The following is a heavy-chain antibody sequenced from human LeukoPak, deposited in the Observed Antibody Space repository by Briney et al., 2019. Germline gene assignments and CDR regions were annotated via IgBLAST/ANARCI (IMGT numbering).Heavy chain of an antibody. Sequence: SETLSLTCTVSGGSISSYYWSWIRQPPGKGLEWIGYIYYSGSTNYNPSLKSRVTISVDTSKNQFSLKLSSVTAADTAVYYCARRGPRGYSGSYYDFDYWGQGTLVTVSS. CDR2: IYYSGST. D-gene: IGHD1-26*01. CDR1: GGSISSYY. J-gene: IGHJ4*02. V-gene: IGHV4-59*01. CDR3: ARRGPRGYSGSYYDFDY.